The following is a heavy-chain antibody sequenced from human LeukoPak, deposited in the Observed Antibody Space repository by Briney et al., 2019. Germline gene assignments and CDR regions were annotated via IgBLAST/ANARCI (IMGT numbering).Heavy chain of an antibody. CDR1: GYTFTSYY. CDR3: VWXSYRFDIDY. V-gene: IGHV1-46*01. Sequence: ASVQVSCKASGYTFTSYYMHWVRQAPGQGLEWMGIINPSGGSTSYAQKFQGRVTMTRDTSTSTVYMELSSLRSEDTAVYYCVWXSYRFDIDYWGQGTLVTVSS. CDR2: INPSGGST. J-gene: IGHJ4*02. D-gene: IGHD3-16*02.